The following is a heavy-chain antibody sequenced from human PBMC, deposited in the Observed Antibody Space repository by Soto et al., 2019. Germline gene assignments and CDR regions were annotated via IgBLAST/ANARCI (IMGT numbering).Heavy chain of an antibody. CDR3: ARRDSSGWYYFDY. CDR1: GFTFSSFG. CDR2: ISSSSSTI. V-gene: IGHV3-48*02. Sequence: EVQLVESGGGLVQPGGSLRLSCAASGFTFSSFGMNWVRQAPGKGLEWVSYISSSSSTIYYADSVKSRFTISRDNAKNSLYLQMNSLRDEDTAVYYCARRDSSGWYYFDYWGQGTLVTVSS. D-gene: IGHD6-19*01. J-gene: IGHJ4*02.